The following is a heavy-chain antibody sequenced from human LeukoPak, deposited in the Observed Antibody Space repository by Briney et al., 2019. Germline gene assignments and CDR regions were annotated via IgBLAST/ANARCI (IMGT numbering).Heavy chain of an antibody. J-gene: IGHJ1*01. V-gene: IGHV3-21*01. CDR3: ARSHGPSVFQH. Sequence: GGSLRLSCAASGFTFSSYSMNWVRQAPGKGLEWVSSISSSSSYIYYADSVKGRFTISRDNAKNSLYLQMNSLRAEDAAVYYCARSHGPSVFQHWGQGTLVTVSS. CDR1: GFTFSSYS. CDR2: ISSSSSYI.